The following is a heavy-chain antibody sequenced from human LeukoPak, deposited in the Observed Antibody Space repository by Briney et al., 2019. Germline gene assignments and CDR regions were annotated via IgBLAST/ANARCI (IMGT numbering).Heavy chain of an antibody. D-gene: IGHD5-12*01. CDR3: VRHEGGYAASDY. J-gene: IGHJ4*02. Sequence: GESLKISCKGSGYRFTRYWISWVRQMPGKGLEWMGKIDPSDSYTNYSPSFQGHVTISSDKSISTAYLQWSTLKASDTAMYYCVRHEGGYAASDYWGQGTLVTVSS. CDR2: IDPSDSYT. V-gene: IGHV5-10-1*01. CDR1: GYRFTRYW.